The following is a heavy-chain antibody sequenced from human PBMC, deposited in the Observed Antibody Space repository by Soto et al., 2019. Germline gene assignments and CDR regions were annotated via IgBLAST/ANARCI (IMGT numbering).Heavy chain of an antibody. CDR3: TTPSWLLHHTYYYYGMDV. V-gene: IGHV3-15*01. CDR2: IKSKTDGGTT. Sequence: GGSLRLSCAASGFTFSNAWMSWVRQAPGKGLEWVGRIKSKTDGGTTDYAAPVKGRFTISRDDSKNTLYLQMNSLKTEDTAVYYCTTPSWLLHHTYYYYGMDVWGQGTTVTVSS. D-gene: IGHD3-22*01. J-gene: IGHJ6*02. CDR1: GFTFSNAW.